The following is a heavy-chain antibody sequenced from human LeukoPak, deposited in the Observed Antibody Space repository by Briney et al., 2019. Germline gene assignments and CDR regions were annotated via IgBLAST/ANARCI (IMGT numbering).Heavy chain of an antibody. D-gene: IGHD6-13*01. CDR3: ATPTIGRDSSSWRTQTRNYYYYYYMDV. V-gene: IGHV1-2*02. Sequence: ASVKVSCKASGYTFTGYYMHWVRQAPGQGLEWMGWINPNSGGTNYAQKFQGRVTMTRDTSISTAYMELSRLRSDDTAVYYCATPTIGRDSSSWRTQTRNYYYYYYMDVWGKGTTVTVSS. CDR2: INPNSGGT. J-gene: IGHJ6*03. CDR1: GYTFTGYY.